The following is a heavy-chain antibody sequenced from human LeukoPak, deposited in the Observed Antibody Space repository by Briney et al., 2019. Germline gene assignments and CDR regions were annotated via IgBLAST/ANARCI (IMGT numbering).Heavy chain of an antibody. D-gene: IGHD3-22*01. V-gene: IGHV3-23*01. CDR1: GFTFSSYA. Sequence: GGSLRLSCAASGFTFSSYAMSWVRLAPGKGLEWVSAISGSGGSTYYADSVKGRFTISRDNSKNTLYLQMNSLRAEDTAVYYCAKDREITMIVVVIRAFDIWGQGTMVTVSS. J-gene: IGHJ3*02. CDR2: ISGSGGST. CDR3: AKDREITMIVVVIRAFDI.